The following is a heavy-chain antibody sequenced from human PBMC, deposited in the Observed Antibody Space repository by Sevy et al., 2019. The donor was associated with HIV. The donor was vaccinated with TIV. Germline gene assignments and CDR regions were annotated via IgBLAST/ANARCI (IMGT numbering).Heavy chain of an antibody. V-gene: IGHV4-59*08. Sequence: SETLSLTCTVSGGSISSYYWSWIRQPPGKGLEWIGYIYYSGSTNYNPSLKSRVTISVDRSKNQFSLKLSSVTAADTAVYYCARSYYDFWSGYSQGPDAFDIWGQGTMVTVSS. CDR3: ARSYYDFWSGYSQGPDAFDI. CDR1: GGSISSYY. CDR2: IYYSGST. D-gene: IGHD3-3*01. J-gene: IGHJ3*02.